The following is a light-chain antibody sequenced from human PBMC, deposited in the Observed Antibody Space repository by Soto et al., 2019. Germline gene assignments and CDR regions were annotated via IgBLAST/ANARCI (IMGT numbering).Light chain of an antibody. Sequence: DIQMTQSPSTLSASVGDRVTITWRASQSISSWLAWYQQKPGKAPKLLIYKASSLESGVPSRFSGSGSGTEFTLTISSLLPDDFATYYCQQYNSYSRTFGQGTKVEIK. CDR3: QQYNSYSRT. CDR2: KAS. V-gene: IGKV1-5*03. CDR1: QSISSW. J-gene: IGKJ1*01.